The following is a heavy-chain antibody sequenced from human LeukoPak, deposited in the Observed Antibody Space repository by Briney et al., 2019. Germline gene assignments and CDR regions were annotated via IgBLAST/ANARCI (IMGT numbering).Heavy chain of an antibody. J-gene: IGHJ4*02. CDR1: GFSLSTSGVG. V-gene: IGHV2-5*01. D-gene: IGHD4-17*01. CDR3: AHYGDYRFMYYFDY. Sequence: SGPTLVNPTQTLTLTCTFSGFSLSTSGVGVGWIRQPPRKALEWLALIYWNDDNRYSPSLKSRLTITKDTSKNQVVLKMTNMDPVDTATYYCAHYGDYRFMYYFDYWGQGTLVTVSS. CDR2: IYWNDDN.